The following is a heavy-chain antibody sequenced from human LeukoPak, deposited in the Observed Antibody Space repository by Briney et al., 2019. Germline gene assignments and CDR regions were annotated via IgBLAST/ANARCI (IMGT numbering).Heavy chain of an antibody. Sequence: ASVKVSCKASGYTFTGFYMPWVRQAPGQGFEWMGWINSYSGGTNYAQKFQGRVTLTRDTSISTAYMELNTLRSDDTAVYYCARQGAAASFDYWGQGTLVTVSS. CDR3: ARQGAAASFDY. J-gene: IGHJ4*02. D-gene: IGHD6-13*01. CDR2: INSYSGGT. CDR1: GYTFTGFY. V-gene: IGHV1-2*02.